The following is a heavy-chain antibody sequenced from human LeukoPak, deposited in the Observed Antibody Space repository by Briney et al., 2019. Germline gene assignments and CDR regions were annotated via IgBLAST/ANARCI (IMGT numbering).Heavy chain of an antibody. CDR1: GFTFSSYG. D-gene: IGHD1-7*01. V-gene: IGHV3-30*02. Sequence: GGSLRLSCAASGFTFSSYGMHWVRQAPGKGLEWVTSIRYDGDNKHYADSMEGRFAISRDNSKNTLFLQMSSLRAEDTALYYCVKEGAGSTGYFDHWGQGALVTVSS. CDR2: IRYDGDNK. CDR3: VKEGAGSTGYFDH. J-gene: IGHJ4*02.